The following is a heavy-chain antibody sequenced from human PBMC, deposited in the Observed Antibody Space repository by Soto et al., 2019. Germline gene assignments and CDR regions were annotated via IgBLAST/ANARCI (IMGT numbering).Heavy chain of an antibody. CDR3: ARGGKGYCSGGSCYSGSYCYMDV. J-gene: IGHJ6*03. CDR2: MNPNSGNT. CDR1: GYTFTSYD. D-gene: IGHD2-15*01. Sequence: QVQLVQSGAEVKKPGASVKVSCKASGYTFTSYDINWVRQATGQGLEWMGWMNPNSGNTGYAQKFQGRVTMTRNTSISTAYMELSSLRSEDTAVYYCARGGKGYCSGGSCYSGSYCYMDVWGKGTTVTVSS. V-gene: IGHV1-8*01.